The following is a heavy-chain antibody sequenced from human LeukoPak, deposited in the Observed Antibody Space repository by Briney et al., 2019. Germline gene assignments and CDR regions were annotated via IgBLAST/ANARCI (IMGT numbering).Heavy chain of an antibody. CDR2: ISAYNGNT. CDR1: GYTFTSYG. J-gene: IGHJ4*02. Sequence: ASVKVSCKASGYTFTSYGISWVRQAPGQGLEWMGWISAYNGNTNYAQKLQGRVTMTTVTSTSTAYMELRSLRSDDTAVHYCARDRQSVLWFGELWSPFDYWGQGTLVTVSS. CDR3: ARDRQSVLWFGELWSPFDY. V-gene: IGHV1-18*01. D-gene: IGHD3-10*01.